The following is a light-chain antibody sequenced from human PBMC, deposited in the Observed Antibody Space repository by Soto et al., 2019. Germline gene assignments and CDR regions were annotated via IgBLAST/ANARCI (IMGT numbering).Light chain of an antibody. CDR2: GAS. Sequence: EIVMIQAPATPSVSTGERDTLSCRASQSVSSNLAWYQRKPGQAPRLLIYGASTRATGIPARFSGSGSGTEFTLTISSLQSEDFAVYYCQQYNNWPALTFGGGTKVDIK. CDR3: QQYNNWPALT. CDR1: QSVSSN. V-gene: IGKV3-15*01. J-gene: IGKJ4*01.